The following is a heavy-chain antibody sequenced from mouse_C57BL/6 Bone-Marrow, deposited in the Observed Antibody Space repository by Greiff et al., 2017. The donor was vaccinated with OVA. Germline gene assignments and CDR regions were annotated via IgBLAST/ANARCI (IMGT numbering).Heavy chain of an antibody. CDR3: AREGDGYHWYFDV. D-gene: IGHD2-3*01. Sequence: VQLQQSGPELVKPGASVKISCKASGYTFTDYYMNWVKQSHGKSLEWIGDINPNNGGTSYNQKFKGKATLTVDKSSSTAYMELRSLTSEDSAVYYCAREGDGYHWYFDVWGTGTTVTVSS. CDR2: INPNNGGT. V-gene: IGHV1-26*01. CDR1: GYTFTDYY. J-gene: IGHJ1*03.